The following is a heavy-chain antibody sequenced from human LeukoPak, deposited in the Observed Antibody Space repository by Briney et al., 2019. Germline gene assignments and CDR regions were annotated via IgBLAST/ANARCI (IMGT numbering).Heavy chain of an antibody. J-gene: IGHJ4*02. Sequence: GGSLRLSCAASGFTFSSYWMHWVRQAPGKGVVWVSRINSDGSSTSYADSVKGRFTISRDNAKNTLYLQMNSLRAEDTAVYYCARPAEYCSSTSCYSGDFDYWGQGTLVTVSS. V-gene: IGHV3-74*01. CDR1: GFTFSSYW. CDR2: INSDGSST. CDR3: ARPAEYCSSTSCYSGDFDY. D-gene: IGHD2-2*01.